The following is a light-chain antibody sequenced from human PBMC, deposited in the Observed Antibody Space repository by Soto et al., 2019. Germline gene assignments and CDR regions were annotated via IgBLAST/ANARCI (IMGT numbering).Light chain of an antibody. J-gene: IGLJ1*01. V-gene: IGLV2-8*01. CDR2: EVN. CDR3: SSYAGSNWYV. Sequence: QSALTQPHSASGSPGQSVTISCTGTNSDVGGYNYVSWYQQYPGKAPKPIIYEVNERPSGVPDRFSGSKSGNTASLTVSGLQTADEADYYCSSYAGSNWYVFGTGTKVTV. CDR1: NSDVGGYNY.